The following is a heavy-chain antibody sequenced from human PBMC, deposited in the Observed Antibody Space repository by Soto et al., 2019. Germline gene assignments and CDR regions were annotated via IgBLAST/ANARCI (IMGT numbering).Heavy chain of an antibody. CDR2: INPNSGGT. Sequence: QVQLVQSGAEVKKPGASVKVSCKASGYTFTGYYMHWVRQAPGQGLEWMGWINPNSGGTNYAQKLQGWVTRNRDTSISTAYMELRRLRSDDTAVYYCARYYGSADDAFDIWGQGTMVTVSS. V-gene: IGHV1-2*04. J-gene: IGHJ3*02. D-gene: IGHD3-10*01. CDR1: GYTFTGYY. CDR3: ARYYGSADDAFDI.